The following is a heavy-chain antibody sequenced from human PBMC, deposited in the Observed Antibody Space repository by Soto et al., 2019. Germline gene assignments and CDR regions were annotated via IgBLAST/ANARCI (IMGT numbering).Heavy chain of an antibody. J-gene: IGHJ1*01. D-gene: IGHD6-19*01. Sequence: GGSLRLSCAASGFTFSSYGMHWVRQAPGKGLEWVAVIWYDGSNKYYADSVKGRFTISRDNSKNTLYLQMNSLGAEDTAVYYCARGLIAVAGNEYFQHWGQGTLVTVSS. CDR3: ARGLIAVAGNEYFQH. CDR1: GFTFSSYG. V-gene: IGHV3-33*01. CDR2: IWYDGSNK.